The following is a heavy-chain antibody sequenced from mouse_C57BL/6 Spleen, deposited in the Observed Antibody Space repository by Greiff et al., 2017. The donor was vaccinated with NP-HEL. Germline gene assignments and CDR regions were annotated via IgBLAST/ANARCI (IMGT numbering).Heavy chain of an antibody. D-gene: IGHD2-2*01. V-gene: IGHV1-82*01. CDR3: ARGYGYDEGYFDY. CDR2: IYPGDGDT. Sequence: QVQLKQPGAELVMPGASVKLSCKASGYTFTSYWMHWVKQRPGKGLEWIGRIYPGDGDTNYNGKFKGKATLTADKSSSTAYMQLSSLTSEDSAVYFCARGYGYDEGYFDYWGQGTTLTVSS. J-gene: IGHJ2*01. CDR1: GYTFTSYW.